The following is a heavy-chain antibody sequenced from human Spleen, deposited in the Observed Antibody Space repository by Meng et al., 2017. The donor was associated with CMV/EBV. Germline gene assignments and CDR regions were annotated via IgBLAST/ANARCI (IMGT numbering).Heavy chain of an antibody. CDR1: GNTLTELS. Sequence: SVKVSCKVSGNTLTELSVHWVRQAPGQGLEWMGGIIPIFGTANYAQKFQGRVTITTDESTSTAYMELSSLRSEDTAVYYCARGSLYYDLPSGYPPTSVWSFDYWGQGSLVTVSS. CDR3: ARGSLYYDLPSGYPPTSVWSFDY. CDR2: IIPIFGTA. J-gene: IGHJ4*02. D-gene: IGHD3-3*01. V-gene: IGHV1-69*05.